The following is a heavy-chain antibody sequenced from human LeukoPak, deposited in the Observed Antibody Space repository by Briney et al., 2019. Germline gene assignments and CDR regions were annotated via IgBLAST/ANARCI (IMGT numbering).Heavy chain of an antibody. V-gene: IGHV3-23*03. CDR3: AKDRAGTPWAD. Sequence: GGTLRLSCAASGFTFTTYSMAWVRQDPGKGLEWVSTVNPGGTLTYYTDSVKGRFTISRDNSRNTVFLQMNSLRVEDTAIYYCAKDRAGTPWADWGQGTLVTVSS. J-gene: IGHJ4*02. CDR1: GFTFTTYS. CDR2: VNPGGTLT. D-gene: IGHD1-7*01.